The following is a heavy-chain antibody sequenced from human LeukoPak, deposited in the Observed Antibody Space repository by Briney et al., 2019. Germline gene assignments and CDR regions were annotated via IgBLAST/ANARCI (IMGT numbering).Heavy chain of an antibody. Sequence: ASVKVSCKAAGYTFTGYYMFWVPQAPGQGLEWMGRINPNSGGTNYAQKFQGRVTMTRDTSISTAYMELSRLRSDDTAVYYCAGGCCSGGSCYSVENWFDPWGQGTLVTVSS. CDR1: GYTFTGYY. CDR3: AGGCCSGGSCYSVENWFDP. CDR2: INPNSGGT. V-gene: IGHV1-2*06. J-gene: IGHJ5*02. D-gene: IGHD2-15*01.